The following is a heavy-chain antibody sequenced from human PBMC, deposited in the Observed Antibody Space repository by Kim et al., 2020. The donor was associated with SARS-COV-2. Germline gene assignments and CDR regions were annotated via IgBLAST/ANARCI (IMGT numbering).Heavy chain of an antibody. CDR2: IIPMFGTA. J-gene: IGHJ4*02. CDR3: ARAYYYDSYYFDY. Sequence: SVKVSCKASGGTFSSYAISWVRQAPGQGLEWMGGIIPMFGTANYAQKFQGRVTITADESTSTAYMELSSLRSEDTAVYYCARAYYYDSYYFDYWGQGTLVTVSS. D-gene: IGHD3-22*01. CDR1: GGTFSSYA. V-gene: IGHV1-69*13.